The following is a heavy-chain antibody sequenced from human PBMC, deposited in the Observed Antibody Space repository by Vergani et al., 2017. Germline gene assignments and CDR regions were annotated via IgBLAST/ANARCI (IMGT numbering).Heavy chain of an antibody. D-gene: IGHD3-22*01. Sequence: QVQLVESGGGVVQPGRSLRLSCAASGFTFSSYGMHWVRQAPGKGLEWVAVISYDGSRTYYADSVKGRFTVSRDNSKNTLYLQIHSLRADDTALYYCARDIRFYYDTRDYSYYFDSWGQGTLVTVSS. J-gene: IGHJ4*02. CDR3: ARDIRFYYDTRDYSYYFDS. CDR1: GFTFSSYG. V-gene: IGHV3-30*03. CDR2: ISYDGSRT.